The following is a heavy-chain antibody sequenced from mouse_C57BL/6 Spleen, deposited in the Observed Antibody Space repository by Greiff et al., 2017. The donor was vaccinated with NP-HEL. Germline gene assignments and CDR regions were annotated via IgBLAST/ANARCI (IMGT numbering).Heavy chain of an antibody. D-gene: IGHD1-1*01. V-gene: IGHV1-39*01. CDR1: GYSFTDYN. J-gene: IGHJ1*03. CDR3: ARSLLLLRYWYFDV. CDR2: INPNYGTT. Sequence: VQLQQSGPELVKPGASVKISCKASGYSFTDYNMNWVKQSNGKSLEWIGVINPNYGTTSYNQKFKGKATLTVDQSSSTAYMQLNSLSSEYSAVYYCARSLLLLRYWYFDVWGTGTTVTVSS.